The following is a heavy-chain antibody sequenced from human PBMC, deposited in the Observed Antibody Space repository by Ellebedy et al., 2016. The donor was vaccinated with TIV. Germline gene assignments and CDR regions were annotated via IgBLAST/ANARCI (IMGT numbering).Heavy chain of an antibody. Sequence: ASVKVSCKGSGYSFTSNWIGWVRQMPGKGLEWMGIIYPGDSDTRYSPSFQGHVTISADKSISTAYLQWCSLKASDTAMYYCARLGGSSGYLDYWGQGTLVTVSS. J-gene: IGHJ4*02. CDR2: IYPGDSDT. CDR1: GYSFTSNW. V-gene: IGHV5-51*01. D-gene: IGHD3-22*01. CDR3: ARLGGSSGYLDY.